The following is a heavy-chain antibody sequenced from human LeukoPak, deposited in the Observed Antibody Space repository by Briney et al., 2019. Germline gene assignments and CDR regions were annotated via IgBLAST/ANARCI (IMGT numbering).Heavy chain of an antibody. V-gene: IGHV3-21*01. CDR1: GFIFNNYI. CDR2: ITGSGSFV. D-gene: IGHD6-6*01. Sequence: GRSLRPSSAVSGFIFNNYIMNWVRQAPGKGLEWVSAITGSGSFVYYADSVKGRFTIARDNAKNSLFLQRNSLSAEDTAVYYCARDSSGPWFDPWVQGTLVTVSS. J-gene: IGHJ5*02. CDR3: ARDSSGPWFDP.